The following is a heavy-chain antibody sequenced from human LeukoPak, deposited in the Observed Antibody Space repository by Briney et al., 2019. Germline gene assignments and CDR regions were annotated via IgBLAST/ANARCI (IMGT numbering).Heavy chain of an antibody. CDR1: GSTIIGYW. Sequence: LEGSPQICCQASGSTIIGYWIGCVRQLPGKGLEGGGVIYPEDSNTNYTPTFQGQVTISADKSHCTAYLHWSSLKAPATPMYSGARAPRGEVVNNWGQGTLVTVSS. J-gene: IGHJ4*02. CDR3: ARAPRGEVVNN. CDR2: IYPEDSNT. D-gene: IGHD3-22*01. V-gene: IGHV5-51*01.